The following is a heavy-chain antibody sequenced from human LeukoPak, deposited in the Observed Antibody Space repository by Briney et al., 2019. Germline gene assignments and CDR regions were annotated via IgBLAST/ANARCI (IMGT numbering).Heavy chain of an antibody. V-gene: IGHV1-2*02. CDR3: ARGYYDSSGYDDAFDI. Sequence: VKVSCKASGYTFTGYYMHWVRQAPGQGLEWMGWINPNSGGTNYAQKFQGRVTMTRDTSISTAYMELSRLRSDDTAVYYCARGYYDSSGYDDAFDIWGQGTMVTVSS. J-gene: IGHJ3*02. CDR1: GYTFTGYY. D-gene: IGHD3-22*01. CDR2: INPNSGGT.